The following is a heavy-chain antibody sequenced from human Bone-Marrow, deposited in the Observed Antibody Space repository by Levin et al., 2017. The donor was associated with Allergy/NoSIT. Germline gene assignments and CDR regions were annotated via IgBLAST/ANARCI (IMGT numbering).Heavy chain of an antibody. Sequence: PSETLSLTCAVSGFSISDSHWWTWVRQSPGKGLEWIGEIFYSGRANYNPSLESRVIISVDKSKNHFSLTLNSVTAADTARYYCARDRVVGGEWGDHFYGMDVWGQGITVTVSS. CDR3: ARDRVVGGEWGDHFYGMDV. D-gene: IGHD3-16*01. J-gene: IGHJ6*02. CDR1: GFSISDSHW. V-gene: IGHV4-4*02. CDR2: IFYSGRA.